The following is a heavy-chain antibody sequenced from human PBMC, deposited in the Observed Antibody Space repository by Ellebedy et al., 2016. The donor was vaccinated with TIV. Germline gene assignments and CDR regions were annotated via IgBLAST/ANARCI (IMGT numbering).Heavy chain of an antibody. D-gene: IGHD2-15*01. CDR2: IIPIFGTA. Sequence: SVKVSXXASGGTFSSYAISWVRQAPGQGLEWMGGIIPIFGTANYAQKFQGRVTITADKSTSTAYMELRSLRSEDTAVYYCARDKRGYCSGGSHCAFDIWGQGTMVTVSS. V-gene: IGHV1-69*06. J-gene: IGHJ3*02. CDR3: ARDKRGYCSGGSHCAFDI. CDR1: GGTFSSYA.